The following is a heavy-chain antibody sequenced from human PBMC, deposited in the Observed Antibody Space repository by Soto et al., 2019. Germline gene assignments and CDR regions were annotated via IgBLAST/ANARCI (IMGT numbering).Heavy chain of an antibody. V-gene: IGHV1-3*01. D-gene: IGHD3-10*01. CDR3: ARDLRMVRGVILVFLPLGGMDV. CDR1: GYTFTTHA. J-gene: IGHJ6*02. CDR2: INGGTGQT. Sequence: ASVKVSCKASGYTFTTHAMHWVRQAPGQSLEWMGWINGGTGQTKHSQRFQGRVNISRDNAKNSLYLQMNSLRAEDTAVYYCARDLRMVRGVILVFLPLGGMDVWGQGTTVTVSS.